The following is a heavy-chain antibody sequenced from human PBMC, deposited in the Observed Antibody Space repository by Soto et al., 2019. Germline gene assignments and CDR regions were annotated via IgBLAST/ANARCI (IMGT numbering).Heavy chain of an antibody. CDR3: ARGFIPAAKPAGWYFDL. CDR1: RFTFINYA. Sequence: QVQLVESGGGVVQPGRSLRLSCAASRFTFINYAMHWVRQAPGKGLEWVAVISYDGNNKYYADSVKGRFTISRDNSKNTLYLRMNSLRAEDAAVYYCARGFIPAAKPAGWYFDLWGRGTLVTVSS. D-gene: IGHD2-2*01. V-gene: IGHV3-30-3*01. CDR2: ISYDGNNK. J-gene: IGHJ2*01.